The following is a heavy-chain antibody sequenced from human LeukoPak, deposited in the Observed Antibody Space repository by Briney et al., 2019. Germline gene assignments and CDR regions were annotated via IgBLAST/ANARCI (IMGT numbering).Heavy chain of an antibody. CDR2: ISGSGGST. V-gene: IGHV3-23*01. CDR3: ARGSGSAGYYSV. J-gene: IGHJ4*02. CDR1: GFTFSSYA. Sequence: GGSLRLSCAASGFTFSSYAMSWVRQAPGKGLEWVSAISGSGGSTYYADSVKGRFTISRDNSKTTLYLQMNSLRAEDTALYYCARGSGSAGYYSVWGQGTLVTVSS. D-gene: IGHD3-22*01.